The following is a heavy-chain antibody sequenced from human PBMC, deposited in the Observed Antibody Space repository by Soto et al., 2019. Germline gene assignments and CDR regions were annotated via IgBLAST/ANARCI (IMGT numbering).Heavy chain of an antibody. V-gene: IGHV1-69*12. CDR1: GGTFSSYA. CDR2: IIPIFGTA. D-gene: IGHD6-13*01. CDR3: ARGTQSGSWGEGWFDP. J-gene: IGHJ5*02. Sequence: QVQLVQSGAELKKPGSSVKVSCKASGGTFSSYAISWVRQAPGQGLEWMGGIIPIFGTANYAQKFQGRVTITADASTSTAYMDLGSLTSDDTAIYYCARGTQSGSWGEGWFDPWGQGTLVTVSS.